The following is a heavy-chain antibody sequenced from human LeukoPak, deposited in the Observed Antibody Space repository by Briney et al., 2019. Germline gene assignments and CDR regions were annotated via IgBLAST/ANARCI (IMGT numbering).Heavy chain of an antibody. V-gene: IGHV4-59*12. CDR1: GGSISSYY. CDR3: ARDLGSSWFEPLDY. D-gene: IGHD6-13*01. Sequence: SETLSLTCTVSGGSISSYYWSWIRQPPGKGLEWIGYIYYSGSTKYNPSLKSRVTISVDTSKNQFSLKLTSATAADTAVYYCARDLGSSWFEPLDYWGQGILVIVSS. CDR2: IYYSGST. J-gene: IGHJ4*02.